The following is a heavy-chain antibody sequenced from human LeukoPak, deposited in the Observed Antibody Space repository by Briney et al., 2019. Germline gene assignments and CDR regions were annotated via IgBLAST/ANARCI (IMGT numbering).Heavy chain of an antibody. CDR2: ISYDGSNK. Sequence: GGSLRLSCAASGFTFSSYGMHWVRQAPGKGLEWVAVISYDGSNKYYADSVKGRFTISRDNSKNTLYLQMNSLRAEDTAVYYSAKDKDYGGNSQCDYWGQGTLVTVSS. CDR3: AKDKDYGGNSQCDY. V-gene: IGHV3-30*18. J-gene: IGHJ4*02. CDR1: GFTFSSYG. D-gene: IGHD4-23*01.